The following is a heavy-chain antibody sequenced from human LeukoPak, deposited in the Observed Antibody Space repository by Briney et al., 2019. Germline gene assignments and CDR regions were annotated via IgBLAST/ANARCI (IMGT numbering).Heavy chain of an antibody. D-gene: IGHD3-10*01. J-gene: IGHJ5*02. Sequence: ASVKVSCKASGYTFTGYYMHWVRQAPGQGLEWMGWINPNSGGTNYAQKFQGRVTMTRDTSISTAYMELSRLRSDDTAVYECGRTLWFGELDHWGQGTLVTVSS. CDR1: GYTFTGYY. CDR2: INPNSGGT. V-gene: IGHV1-2*02. CDR3: GRTLWFGELDH.